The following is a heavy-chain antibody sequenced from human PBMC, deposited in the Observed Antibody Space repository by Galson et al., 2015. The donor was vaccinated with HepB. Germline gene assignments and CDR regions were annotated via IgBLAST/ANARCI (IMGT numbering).Heavy chain of an antibody. J-gene: IGHJ4*02. CDR1: GFTFSSYA. CDR2: ISGSGGST. CDR3: ARDKGGVTCGGDCYPHLDY. Sequence: SLRLSCAASGFTFSSYAMSWVRQAPGKGLEWVSAISGSGGSTYYADSMKGRFTISRDNSKNTLYLQMNSLRAEDTAVYYCARDKGGVTCGGDCYPHLDYWGQGTLVTVSS. V-gene: IGHV3-23*01. D-gene: IGHD2-21*02.